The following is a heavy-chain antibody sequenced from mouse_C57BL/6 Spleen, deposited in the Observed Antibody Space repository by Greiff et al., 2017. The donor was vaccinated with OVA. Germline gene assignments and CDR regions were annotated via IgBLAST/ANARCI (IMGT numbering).Heavy chain of an antibody. D-gene: IGHD2-13*01. V-gene: IGHV1-26*01. CDR2: INPNNGGT. Sequence: EVQLQQSGPELVKPGASVKISCKASGYTFTDYYMNWVKQSHGKSLEWIGDINPNNGGTSYNQKFKGKATLTVDKSSSTAYMELRSLTSEDSAVYYCARSDYLAYWGQGTSVTVSS. J-gene: IGHJ4*01. CDR3: ARSDYLAY. CDR1: GYTFTDYY.